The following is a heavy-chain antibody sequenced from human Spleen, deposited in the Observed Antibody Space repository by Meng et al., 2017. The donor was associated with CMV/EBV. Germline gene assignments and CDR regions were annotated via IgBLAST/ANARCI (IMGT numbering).Heavy chain of an antibody. CDR1: GFEFKFYW. V-gene: IGHV3-74*01. D-gene: IGHD1-1*01. Sequence: EVQVVESGGDLVQAGGALRLSCAGSGFEFKFYWMHWVRQVPGKGLVLVSRINPDGTGRSYADFVEGRFTISRDNSKNTLYLQMNSLRAEDTAVYYCAKEFKLGRRSTLASADYWGQGTLVTVSS. J-gene: IGHJ4*02. CDR3: AKEFKLGRRSTLASADY. CDR2: INPDGTGR.